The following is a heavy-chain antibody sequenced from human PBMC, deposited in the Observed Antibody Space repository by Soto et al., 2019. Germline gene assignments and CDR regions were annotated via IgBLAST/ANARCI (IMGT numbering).Heavy chain of an antibody. Sequence: AAVKVSCKASGYTLTNYGVTWVRQAPGQGLEWLGRVTPYKADTNSAQNLQGRGTMATDTSTNTAYLELRSLRSDDTAVYFCATDGPSNSGNLYAFDIWGQGTMVTVSS. V-gene: IGHV1-18*04. J-gene: IGHJ3*02. CDR2: VTPYKADT. CDR1: GYTLTNYG. CDR3: ATDGPSNSGNLYAFDI. D-gene: IGHD5-12*01.